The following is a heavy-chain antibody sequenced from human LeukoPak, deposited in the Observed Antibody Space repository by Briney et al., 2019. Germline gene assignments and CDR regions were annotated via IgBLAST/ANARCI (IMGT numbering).Heavy chain of an antibody. D-gene: IGHD3-10*01. V-gene: IGHV3-15*01. CDR3: AGLRYGSGSYYNDY. J-gene: IGHJ4*02. CDR1: GFTVSNAW. CDR2: IKSKTAGGTT. Sequence: GGSLRLSCAASGFTVSNAWMSWVRQVPGKGLDWAGRIKSKTAGGTTDYAAPVKGRFTISRDDSKNTLYLQMISLKTEDTAVYYCAGLRYGSGSYYNDYWGQGTLVIVSS.